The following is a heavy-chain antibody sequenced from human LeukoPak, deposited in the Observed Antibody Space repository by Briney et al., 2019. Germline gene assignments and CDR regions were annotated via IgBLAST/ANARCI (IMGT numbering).Heavy chain of an antibody. CDR2: ISAYNGNT. J-gene: IGHJ6*02. CDR3: ARDRNSGYYGSGSYYRGPDYYYYYGMDV. Sequence: ASVKVSCKASGYTFTSYGISWVRQAPGQGLEWMGWISAYNGNTNYAQKLQGRVTMTTDTSTSTAYMELRSLRSDGTAVYYCARDRNSGYYGSGSYYRGPDYYYYYGMDVWGQGTTVTVSS. CDR1: GYTFTSYG. V-gene: IGHV1-18*01. D-gene: IGHD3-10*01.